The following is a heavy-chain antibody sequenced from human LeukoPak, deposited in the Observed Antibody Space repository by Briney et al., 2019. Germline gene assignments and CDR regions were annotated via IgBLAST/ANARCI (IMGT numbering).Heavy chain of an antibody. J-gene: IGHJ3*02. CDR1: GFTFSSHS. CDR3: ASATGDCSGGSCYGDAFDI. CDR2: ISSSSSYI. Sequence: GGSLRLSCAASGFTFSSHSMNWVRQAPGKGLEWVSSISSSSSYIYYADSVKGRFTISRDNAKNSLYLQMNSLRAEDTAVYYCASATGDCSGGSCYGDAFDIWAKGQWSPSLQ. V-gene: IGHV3-21*01. D-gene: IGHD2-15*01.